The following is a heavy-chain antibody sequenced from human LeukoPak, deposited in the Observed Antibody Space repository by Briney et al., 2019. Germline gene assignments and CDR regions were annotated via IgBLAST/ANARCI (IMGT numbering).Heavy chain of an antibody. Sequence: ASVKVSCKTSGYTFTAYYMHWVRQAPRQGLEWMGWINPNSGGTSYAQKFQGRVTLTRDTSISTAYMELIRLTSDDTAVYYCARVTTIAVAGVVPDYFGYWGRGTLVTVSS. CDR3: ARVTTIAVAGVVPDYFGY. D-gene: IGHD6-19*01. CDR2: INPNSGGT. V-gene: IGHV1-2*02. J-gene: IGHJ4*02. CDR1: GYTFTAYY.